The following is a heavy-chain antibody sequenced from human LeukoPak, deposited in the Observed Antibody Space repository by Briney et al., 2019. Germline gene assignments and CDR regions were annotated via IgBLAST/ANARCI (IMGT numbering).Heavy chain of an antibody. CDR1: GFTFSSYA. Sequence: AGGSLRLSCAASGFTFSSYAMHWVRQAPGKGLEWVAVISYDGSNKYYADSVKGRFTISRDNSKNTLYLQMNSLRAEDAALYYCAVLHYYAMDVWGQGTTVTVSS. D-gene: IGHD2-15*01. CDR3: AVLHYYAMDV. V-gene: IGHV3-30-3*01. J-gene: IGHJ6*02. CDR2: ISYDGSNK.